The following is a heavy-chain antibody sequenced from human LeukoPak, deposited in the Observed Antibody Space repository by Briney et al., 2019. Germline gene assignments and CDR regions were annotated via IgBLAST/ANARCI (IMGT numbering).Heavy chain of an antibody. CDR2: ISGSGGST. V-gene: IGHV3-23*01. D-gene: IGHD6-6*01. CDR3: AKSRQYSSSSSYYFDY. Sequence: GGSLRLSCAASGFTFSSYAMSWVRQAPGKGLEWVSAISGSGGSTYYADSVKGRFTISRDNSKNTLYLQMNSLRAEGTAVYYCAKSRQYSSSSSYYFDYWGQGTLVTVSS. CDR1: GFTFSSYA. J-gene: IGHJ4*02.